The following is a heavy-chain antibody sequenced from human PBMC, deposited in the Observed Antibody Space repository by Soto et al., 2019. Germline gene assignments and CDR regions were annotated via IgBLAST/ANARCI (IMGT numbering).Heavy chain of an antibody. CDR3: ARVYGYYDHYMDV. Sequence: QAYLEQSGAEVKKPGASVKVSCKASGYSLTDYAITWVRQASGQGLEYVGWISPDSGNTDYAHKFQGRVTMTSNTSINTAYMEVSSLRSDDTAVYYCARVYGYYDHYMDVWGKGTTVTVSS. J-gene: IGHJ6*03. CDR2: ISPDSGNT. V-gene: IGHV1-8*01. D-gene: IGHD2-8*01. CDR1: GYSLTDYA.